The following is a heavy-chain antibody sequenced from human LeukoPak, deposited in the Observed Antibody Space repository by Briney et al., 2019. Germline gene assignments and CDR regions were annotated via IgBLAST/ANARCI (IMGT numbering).Heavy chain of an antibody. V-gene: IGHV3-23*01. CDR2: ISPGGGTT. CDR1: GFTFSNEA. CDR3: AKDWGVGCSSTNCNSPFDY. D-gene: IGHD2-2*01. J-gene: IGHJ4*02. Sequence: GGSLRLSCAVSGFTFSNEAMGWVRQLRGGGLEWVSTISPGGGTTYYAESMKGRFTISRDNSKNTLYLQMHSLRADDTAIYYCAKDWGVGCSSTNCNSPFDYWGQGTLVTVSS.